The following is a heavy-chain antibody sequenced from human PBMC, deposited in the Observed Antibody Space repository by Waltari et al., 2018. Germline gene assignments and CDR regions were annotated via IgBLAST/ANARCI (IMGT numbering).Heavy chain of an antibody. CDR2: INHSGST. Sequence: LVKPSETLSLTCAVSGYSISSGYYWGWIRQPPGKGLEWIGSINHSGSTYYNPSLNSRLTISVDTSKNQFSLKLSSVAAADTAVYYCARDVSYYYDSSGYYALQTGAFDIWGQGTMVTVSS. D-gene: IGHD3-22*01. CDR1: GYSISSGYY. J-gene: IGHJ3*02. V-gene: IGHV4-38-2*02. CDR3: ARDVSYYYDSSGYYALQTGAFDI.